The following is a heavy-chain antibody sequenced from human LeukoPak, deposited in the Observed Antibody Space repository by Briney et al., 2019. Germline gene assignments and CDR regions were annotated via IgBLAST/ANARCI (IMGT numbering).Heavy chain of an antibody. CDR3: ITDPVSLPDYYYYGLDV. Sequence: PGGSLRLSCVASGFIFSNAWMSWVRQAPGKGLGWVGRIKSKTDGGKKDYPEPMKGRFTISRDDSKNTVYLQMNSLKIEGTAVYYCITDPVSLPDYYYYGLDVWGQGTTVTVSS. D-gene: IGHD3-16*02. V-gene: IGHV3-15*01. J-gene: IGHJ6*02. CDR1: GFIFSNAW. CDR2: IKSKTDGGKK.